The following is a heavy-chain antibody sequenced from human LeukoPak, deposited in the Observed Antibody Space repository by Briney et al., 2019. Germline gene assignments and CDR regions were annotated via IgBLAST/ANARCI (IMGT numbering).Heavy chain of an antibody. CDR2: VNPNSGDT. V-gene: IGHV1-2*02. D-gene: IGHD2-2*01. Sequence: ASVKVSCKTSGYTFTYMHWVRQATGKGLEWMGWVNPNSGDTDYAQNFQGRVTMTRDTSISTAYMELSRLRSDDTAVYYCAPVRGGDYFDYWGQGTLVTVSS. CDR1: GYTFTY. J-gene: IGHJ4*02. CDR3: APVRGGDYFDY.